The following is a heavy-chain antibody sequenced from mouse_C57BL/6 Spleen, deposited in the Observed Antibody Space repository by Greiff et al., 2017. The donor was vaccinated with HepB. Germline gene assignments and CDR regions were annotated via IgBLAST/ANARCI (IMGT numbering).Heavy chain of an antibody. CDR2: IDPEDGET. CDR1: GFNIKDYY. CDR3: ARDTTVGASVGAMDY. D-gene: IGHD1-1*01. Sequence: EVQVVESGAELVKPGASVKLSCTASGFNIKDYYMHWVKQRTEQGLEWIGRIDPEDGETKYAPKFQGKATITADTSSNTAYLQLSSLTSEDTAVYYCARDTTVGASVGAMDYWGQGTSVTVSS. J-gene: IGHJ4*01. V-gene: IGHV14-2*01.